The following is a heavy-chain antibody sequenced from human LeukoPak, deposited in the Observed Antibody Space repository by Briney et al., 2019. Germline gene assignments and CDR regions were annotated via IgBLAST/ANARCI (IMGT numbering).Heavy chain of an antibody. Sequence: GGSLRLSCAASGFTLSSYSMNWVRQTPGKGLEWISHITWSGSTIFYADSVKGRFTISRDSAKNSLYLQMSSLRDEDTAVYYCARDSTYYYDSSGYYPGDYWGQGTLVTVSS. CDR2: ITWSGSTI. D-gene: IGHD3-22*01. V-gene: IGHV3-48*02. J-gene: IGHJ4*02. CDR1: GFTLSSYS. CDR3: ARDSTYYYDSSGYYPGDY.